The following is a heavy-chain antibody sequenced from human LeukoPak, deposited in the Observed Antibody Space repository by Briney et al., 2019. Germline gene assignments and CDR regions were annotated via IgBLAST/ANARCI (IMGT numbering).Heavy chain of an antibody. D-gene: IGHD1-26*01. J-gene: IGHJ4*02. Sequence: SETLSLTCAVYGGSFSGYYWSWIRQSPGKGLEWIGEINHSGSTNYNPSLKSRVTISVDTSKNQFSLKLSSVTAADTAVYYCAREGAVLRTFDYWGQGTLVTVSS. CDR1: GGSFSGYY. CDR3: AREGAVLRTFDY. CDR2: INHSGST. V-gene: IGHV4-34*01.